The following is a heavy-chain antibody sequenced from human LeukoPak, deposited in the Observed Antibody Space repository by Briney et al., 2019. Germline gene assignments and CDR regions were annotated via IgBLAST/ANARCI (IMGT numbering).Heavy chain of an antibody. CDR1: GFTFSSYG. CDR2: ISYDGSDK. D-gene: IGHD1-7*01. V-gene: IGHV3-30*18. J-gene: IGHJ4*02. CDR3: AKVRVVFNWNYAYYFDS. Sequence: GGSLRLSCAASGFTFSSYGMSWVRQAPGKGLEWVAIISYDGSDKYYADSVKGRFTISRDNSKNTLYLQMNSLRAEDTAVYYCAKVRVVFNWNYAYYFDSWGQGTLVTVSS.